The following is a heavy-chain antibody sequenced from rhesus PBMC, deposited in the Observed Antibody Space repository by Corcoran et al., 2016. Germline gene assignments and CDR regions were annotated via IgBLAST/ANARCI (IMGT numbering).Heavy chain of an antibody. CDR1: GGSLTNGYFY. D-gene: IGHD1-44*01. J-gene: IGHJ4*01. CDR3: SRQAGSYSDTYITL. V-gene: IGHV4-122*02. CDR2: IAHSGST. Sequence: QVQLQESGPGLVRPSETLSLTCAVSGGSLTNGYFYWSLIRPAPEKGREWIGYIAHSGSTLYNPSPKCRVTFSSDTDNNHFTLDLTSVTAADTAVYYCSRQAGSYSDTYITLWGQGVLVTVSS.